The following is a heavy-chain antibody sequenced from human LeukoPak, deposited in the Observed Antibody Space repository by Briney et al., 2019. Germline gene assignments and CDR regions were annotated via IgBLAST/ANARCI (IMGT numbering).Heavy chain of an antibody. D-gene: IGHD5-12*01. CDR3: ARDLVRTDSGYDSGPVGY. J-gene: IGHJ4*02. CDR2: IWYDGSNK. CDR1: GFTFDVYA. V-gene: IGHV3-33*08. Sequence: GGSLRLSCAASGFTFDVYAMHWVRQAPDKGLEWVAVIWYDGSNKYYAESVKGRFTISRDNSKNTLYLQMNSLRGEDTALYYCARDLVRTDSGYDSGPVGYWGQGTLVTVSS.